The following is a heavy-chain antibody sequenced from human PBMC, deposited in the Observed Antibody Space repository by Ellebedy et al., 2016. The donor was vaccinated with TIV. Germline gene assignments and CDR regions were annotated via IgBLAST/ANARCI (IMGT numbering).Heavy chain of an antibody. J-gene: IGHJ5*02. CDR1: GDSLSSNSVA. CDR2: TYYKSKWSK. Sequence: SQTLSLTCAISGDSLSSNSVAWNWIRQSATRGLEWLGRTYYKSKWSKYYAVYVKRRISINPDTTTNQFYLQLNSVTLEDTALYYCVRELWSSAWYVENWCDPWGQGTLVTVSS. V-gene: IGHV6-1*01. CDR3: VRELWSSAWYVENWCDP. D-gene: IGHD6-19*01.